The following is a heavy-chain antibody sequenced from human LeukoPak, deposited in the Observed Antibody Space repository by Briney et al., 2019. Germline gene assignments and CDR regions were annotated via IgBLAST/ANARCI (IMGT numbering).Heavy chain of an antibody. Sequence: SETQSLTCTVSGYSISSGYYWGWIRPPPGKGLEWIGNIYHSGSTYYNPSLKSRVTISVATSKNQFSLKLSSVTAADTAVYYCARDFLPPHYTATIRPDWYFDLWGRGTLVTVSS. CDR1: GYSISSGYY. CDR3: ARDFLPPHYTATIRPDWYFDL. V-gene: IGHV4-38-2*02. J-gene: IGHJ2*01. D-gene: IGHD5-12*01. CDR2: IYHSGST.